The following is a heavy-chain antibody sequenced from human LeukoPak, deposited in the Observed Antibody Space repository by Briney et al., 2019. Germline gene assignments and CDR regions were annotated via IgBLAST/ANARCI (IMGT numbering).Heavy chain of an antibody. Sequence: PGGSLRLSCVASGFTFSDYSMNWVRQAPGKGLEWVSYISSSTSTMYYADSVKGRFTISRDNAKNSLYLYINNLRAEDTAMYYCAGQHRSTTITMSPWGQGTLVTVSS. CDR1: GFTFSDYS. J-gene: IGHJ5*02. V-gene: IGHV3-48*04. D-gene: IGHD3-10*02. CDR3: AGQHRSTTITMSP. CDR2: ISSSTSTM.